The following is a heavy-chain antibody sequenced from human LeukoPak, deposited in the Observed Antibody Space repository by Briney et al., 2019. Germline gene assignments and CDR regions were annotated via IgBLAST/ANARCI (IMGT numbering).Heavy chain of an antibody. CDR3: AREGPRGNSQFDY. V-gene: IGHV3-33*08. CDR1: GFTFSSYW. CDR2: IWYDGSNK. Sequence: GGSLRLSCAASGFTFSSYWMSWVRQAPGKGLEWVALIWYDGSNKYYADSVKGRLTISRDNSKNTLYLQMNSLRAEDTAVYYCAREGPRGNSQFDYWGQGTLVTVSS. J-gene: IGHJ4*02. D-gene: IGHD2/OR15-2a*01.